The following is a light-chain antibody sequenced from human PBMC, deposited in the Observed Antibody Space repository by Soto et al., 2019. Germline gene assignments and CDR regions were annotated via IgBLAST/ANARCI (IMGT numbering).Light chain of an antibody. J-gene: IGKJ4*01. CDR1: QGISSY. CDR3: HQAHRLPRT. V-gene: IGKV1-12*01. CDR2: AAS. Sequence: IARAPSDRCAPAGARVALGWMASQGISSYLAWYQQKPGQAPKLMIYAASSLEIGVPGRSSGSGSRPDFPLSISTLQPEDFATYYCHQAHRLPRTCGRGTQV.